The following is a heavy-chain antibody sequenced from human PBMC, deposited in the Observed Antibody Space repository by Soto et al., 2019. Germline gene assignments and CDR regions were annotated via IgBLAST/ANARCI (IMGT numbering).Heavy chain of an antibody. CDR3: EKVTKRAAAGRYEYYKYGMDV. CDR2: ISGSGGSS. J-gene: IGHJ6*02. Sequence: EVQLLESGGALEHPGGSLRLSCAAAGFAFSTYAMTWVRQAPGKGLEWVSVISGSGGSSYYAASVKGRFTISRDNSKNTLFLKMNGLRVEDTAVYYCEKVTKRAAAGRYEYYKYGMDVWGQGTKVTVSS. V-gene: IGHV3-23*01. CDR1: GFAFSTYA. D-gene: IGHD6-13*01.